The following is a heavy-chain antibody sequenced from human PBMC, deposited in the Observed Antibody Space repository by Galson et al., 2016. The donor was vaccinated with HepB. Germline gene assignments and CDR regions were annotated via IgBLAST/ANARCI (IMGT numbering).Heavy chain of an antibody. J-gene: IGHJ5*02. V-gene: IGHV2-70*01. CDR1: XFSXXTSXXX. CDR2: IDWDXGK. CDR3: ARMLSSSNWFYP. D-gene: IGHD3-16*02. Sequence: PALVKPTQTLTLTCTXXXFSXXTSXXXVSXXXQPXXKALEXLAXIDWDXGKYYSTSLKTRLTIXKDAXKNQVVLTMTNMDPVDTATYYCARMLSSSNWFYPWGQGTLXTVSS.